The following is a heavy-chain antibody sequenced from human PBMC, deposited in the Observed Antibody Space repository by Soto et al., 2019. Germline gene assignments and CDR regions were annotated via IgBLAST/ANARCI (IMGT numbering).Heavy chain of an antibody. D-gene: IGHD6-19*01. J-gene: IGHJ5*02. CDR1: GGSISSNNW. CDR3: SCDFAVAGTLGWFDA. V-gene: IGHV4-4*02. CDR2: IYHSGST. Sequence: QVQLQESGPGLVKPSGTLSLTCAVSGGSISSNNWWSWVRQPPGKRLEWIGEIYHSGSTNYNPSLKTRVTISVDKSKNQFSLKLSAVTAADTAVYYCSCDFAVAGTLGWFDAWGEGSLVTGS.